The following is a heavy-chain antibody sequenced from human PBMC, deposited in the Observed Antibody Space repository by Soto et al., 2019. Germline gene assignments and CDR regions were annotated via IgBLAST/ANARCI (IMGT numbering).Heavy chain of an antibody. Sequence: SETLSLTCAVSGGSISSSNWWSWVRQPPGKGLEWIGEIYHSGSTNYNPSLKSRVTISVDKSKNQFSLRLSSVTAADTAVYYCARDTYYYDSSGPPVDAFDIWGQGTMVTVSS. J-gene: IGHJ3*02. CDR3: ARDTYYYDSSGPPVDAFDI. D-gene: IGHD3-22*01. V-gene: IGHV4-4*02. CDR2: IYHSGST. CDR1: GGSISSSNW.